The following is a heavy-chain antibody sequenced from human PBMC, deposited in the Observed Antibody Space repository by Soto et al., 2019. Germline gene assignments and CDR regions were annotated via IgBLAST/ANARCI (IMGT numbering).Heavy chain of an antibody. J-gene: IGHJ4*02. CDR1: GGSISSYY. CDR2: IYYSGST. V-gene: IGHV4-59*01. Sequence: SETLSLTCTVSGGSISSYYWSWIRQPPGKGLEWIGYIYYSGSTNYNPSLKSRVTISVDTSKNQFSLKLSSVTAADTAVYYCARDRGWGYGDYVLPLWGQGTLVTVSS. CDR3: ARDRGWGYGDYVLPL. D-gene: IGHD4-17*01.